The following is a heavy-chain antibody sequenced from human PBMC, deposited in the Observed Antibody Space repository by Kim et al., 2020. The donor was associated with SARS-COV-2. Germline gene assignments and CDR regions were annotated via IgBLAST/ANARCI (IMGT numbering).Heavy chain of an antibody. D-gene: IGHD5-18*01. V-gene: IGHV4-39*01. Sequence: YKPSLKSRLTMSVDTSNNQFSLKVTSVTAADTALYYCARQRIGSFGADYWGQGTLVTVSS. J-gene: IGHJ4*02. CDR3: ARQRIGSFGADY.